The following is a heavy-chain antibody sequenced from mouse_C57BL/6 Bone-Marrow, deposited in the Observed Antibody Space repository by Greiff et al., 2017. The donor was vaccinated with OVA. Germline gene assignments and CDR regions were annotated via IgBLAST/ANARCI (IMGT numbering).Heavy chain of an antibody. V-gene: IGHV10-1*01. Sequence: VKDRFTISRDDSESMLYLQMNNLKTEDTAVYYCVRISAPYGYDPSYFDYWGQGTTLTVSS. D-gene: IGHD2-2*01. J-gene: IGHJ2*01. CDR3: VRISAPYGYDPSYFDY.